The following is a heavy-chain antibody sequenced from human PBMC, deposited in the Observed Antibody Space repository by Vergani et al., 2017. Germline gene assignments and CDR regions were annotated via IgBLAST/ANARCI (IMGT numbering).Heavy chain of an antibody. D-gene: IGHD2-15*01. V-gene: IGHV4-59*08. Sequence: QVQLQASGPGLVKPSETLSLTCTVSGGSIRSYYWSWIRQPPGKGLEWIGYIYYSGSTNYNPSLKSRVTISVDTSKNQFSLKLSSVTAADTAVYYCAMTDYSGGRDYWGQGTLVTVSS. CDR1: GGSIRSYY. CDR3: AMTDYSGGRDY. CDR2: IYYSGST. J-gene: IGHJ4*02.